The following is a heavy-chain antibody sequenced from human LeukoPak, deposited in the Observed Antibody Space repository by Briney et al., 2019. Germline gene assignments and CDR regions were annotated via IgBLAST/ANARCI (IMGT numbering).Heavy chain of an antibody. Sequence: SETLSLTRTVSGGSISSYYWSWIRQPPGKGLEWIGYVYYSGSTNYNPSLKSRVTISVDTSKNQFSLKLSSVTAADTAVYYCARVQYSGSYYYFDYWGQGTLVAVSS. CDR1: GGSISSYY. J-gene: IGHJ4*02. CDR2: VYYSGST. CDR3: ARVQYSGSYYYFDY. V-gene: IGHV4-59*01. D-gene: IGHD1-26*01.